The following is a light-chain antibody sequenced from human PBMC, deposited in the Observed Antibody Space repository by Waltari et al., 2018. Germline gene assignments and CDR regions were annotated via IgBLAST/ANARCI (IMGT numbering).Light chain of an antibody. CDR2: TAS. CDR3: QQYHTYPLT. Sequence: DVQMTQSPSSLSASVGDRVTITCRASQDISSWLAWYQQKPNKAPKPLIHTASSLQSGVPSRFSGSGSGTDFTLTIGSLQPEDFATYYCQQYHTYPLTFGGGTKVEIK. V-gene: IGKV1D-16*01. J-gene: IGKJ4*01. CDR1: QDISSW.